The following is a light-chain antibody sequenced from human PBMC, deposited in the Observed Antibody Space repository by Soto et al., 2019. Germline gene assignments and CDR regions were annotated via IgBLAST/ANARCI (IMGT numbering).Light chain of an antibody. CDR2: DNN. Sequence: QCVLTQPLSASGTPGQSGSISCSGSSSNIGSNYVSWYQQLPGTAPKLLIYDNNKRPSGIPDRFSGSKSGTSATLGITGLQTGDEADYYCGTWDSSLSAHYVFGTGTKVTVL. CDR1: SSNIGSNY. J-gene: IGLJ1*01. V-gene: IGLV1-51*01. CDR3: GTWDSSLSAHYV.